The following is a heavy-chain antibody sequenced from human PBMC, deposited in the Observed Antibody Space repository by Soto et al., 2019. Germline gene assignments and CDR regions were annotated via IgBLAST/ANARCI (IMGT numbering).Heavy chain of an antibody. CDR3: ARRNYGEEGYFFDF. CDR1: GGSITGYY. V-gene: IGHV4-59*08. D-gene: IGHD4-17*01. CDR2: IYDSGTT. Sequence: QVQLRESGPGLVRPSETLSLTCTVSGGSITGYYWSWIRQPPGKGLEWIGYIYDSGTTTYNAALTSRGTISADTSKNQFSLNLRSAAAADTAVYYCARRNYGEEGYFFDFWGQGLLVTVSS. J-gene: IGHJ4*02.